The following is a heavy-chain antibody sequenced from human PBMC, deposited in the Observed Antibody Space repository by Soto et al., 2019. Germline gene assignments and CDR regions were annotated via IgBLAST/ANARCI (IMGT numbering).Heavy chain of an antibody. V-gene: IGHV4-59*01. CDR2: FYYSGST. J-gene: IGHJ3*02. D-gene: IGHD6-13*01. CDR1: GGSISSYY. CDR3: ARVRRYTSRPDAFDI. Sequence: SETLSLTCTVSGGSISSYYWSWIRQPPGKGLEWIGYFYYSGSTNYNPSLKSRVTISVDTSKNQFSLKLSSVTAADTAVYYCARVRRYTSRPDAFDIWGQGTMVTVSS.